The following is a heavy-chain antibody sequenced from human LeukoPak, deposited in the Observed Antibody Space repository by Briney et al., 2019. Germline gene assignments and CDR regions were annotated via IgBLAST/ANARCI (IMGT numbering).Heavy chain of an antibody. CDR1: GYTFTGYY. J-gene: IGHJ5*02. CDR2: IDPNSGGT. D-gene: IGHD6-13*01. Sequence: ASVKVSCKTSGYTFTGYYIHWVRQAPGQGLEWMGWIDPNSGGTNYAQKFQGRVTMTRDTSISTAYMESSRLTSADTAVYRCATPSSSSWYGFDPWGQGTLVTVSS. CDR3: ATPSSSSWYGFDP. V-gene: IGHV1-2*02.